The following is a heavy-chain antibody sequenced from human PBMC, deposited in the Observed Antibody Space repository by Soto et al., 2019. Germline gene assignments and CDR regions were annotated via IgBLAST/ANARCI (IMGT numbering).Heavy chain of an antibody. J-gene: IGHJ6*01. CDR1: GFSFNTYA. V-gene: IGHV3-30*14. CDR2: ILYDGSKK. Sequence: QVQLVESGGGVVQPGTSLILSCAASGFSFNTYAMHWVRQAPGKGLEWVAVILYDGSKKDYADSVKGRFTISRDNSKNTLYHQMNSLRSEDTAVYYCARANIAWNDVGGMDVWGQGTTVTVSS. D-gene: IGHD1-1*01. CDR3: ARANIAWNDVGGMDV.